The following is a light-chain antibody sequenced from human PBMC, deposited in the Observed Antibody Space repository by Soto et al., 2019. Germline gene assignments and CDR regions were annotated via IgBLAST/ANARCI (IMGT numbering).Light chain of an antibody. CDR2: KAS. V-gene: IGKV1-5*03. Sequence: DIQMTQSPSTLSASIGDRVTITCRASQSISNWLAWYQQKPGKAPKVLIYKASSLERGVPSRFSGSGSGTDFTLTISSLQPDDFATYYCQQYNSYLYTFGQGTKGDIK. J-gene: IGKJ2*01. CDR3: QQYNSYLYT. CDR1: QSISNW.